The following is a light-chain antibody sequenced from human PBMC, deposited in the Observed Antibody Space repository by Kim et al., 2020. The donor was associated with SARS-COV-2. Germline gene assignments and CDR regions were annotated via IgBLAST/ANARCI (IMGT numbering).Light chain of an antibody. J-gene: IGLJ1*01. CDR3: SSYASVSTYV. Sequence: GQSITISCLGTSTDIGIYNYVSWYQQHSGKAPKLVIYDVSHRPSGISNRFSGSKSGNTASLTISGLQAEDEADYYCSSYASVSTYVFGPGTKVTVL. CDR1: STDIGIYNY. CDR2: DVS. V-gene: IGLV2-14*03.